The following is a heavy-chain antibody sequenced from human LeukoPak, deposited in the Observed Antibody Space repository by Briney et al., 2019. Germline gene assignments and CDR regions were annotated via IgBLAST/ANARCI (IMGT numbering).Heavy chain of an antibody. CDR2: IDPSDSYT. Sequence: GESLKISCRGSGYSFTSYWISRVRQMPGKGLEWMGRIDPSDSYTNYSPSFQGHVTISADKSISTAYLQWSSLKASDTAMYYCARRCYYDSGGCNDAFDIWGQGTMVTVSS. D-gene: IGHD3-22*01. CDR1: GYSFTSYW. J-gene: IGHJ3*02. V-gene: IGHV5-10-1*01. CDR3: ARRCYYDSGGCNDAFDI.